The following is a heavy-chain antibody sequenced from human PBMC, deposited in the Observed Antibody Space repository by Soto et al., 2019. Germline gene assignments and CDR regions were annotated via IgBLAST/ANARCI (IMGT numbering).Heavy chain of an antibody. J-gene: IGHJ3*01. V-gene: IGHV3-48*01. CDR2: IGLGSSTK. D-gene: IGHD3-22*01. Sequence: GGSLRRSCAASGFTFRDYGINGFRQAPGKGLEGVSYIGLGSSTKYYADSVEGRFTISRDNAKNSLYLQMNSLRAEDTAVYYCARDQLYYNDISGRPLNAFDVWGQGTMVTVS. CDR1: GFTFRDYG. CDR3: ARDQLYYNDISGRPLNAFDV.